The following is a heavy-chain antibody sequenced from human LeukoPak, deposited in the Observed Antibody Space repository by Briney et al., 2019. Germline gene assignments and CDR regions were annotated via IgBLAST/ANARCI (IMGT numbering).Heavy chain of an antibody. J-gene: IGHJ4*02. CDR2: IYYSGST. Sequence: SETLSLTCTVSGGSISSSSYYWGWIRQPPGKGLEWIGSIYYSGSTYYNPSLKSRVTISVDTSKNQFSLKLSSVTAADTAVYYCARDETHFDYWGQGTLVTVSS. CDR1: GGSISSSSYY. CDR3: ARDETHFDY. V-gene: IGHV4-39*07.